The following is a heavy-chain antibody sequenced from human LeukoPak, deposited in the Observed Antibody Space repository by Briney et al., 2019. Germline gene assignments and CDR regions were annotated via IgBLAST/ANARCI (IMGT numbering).Heavy chain of an antibody. CDR3: ARRLSRWYALDY. V-gene: IGHV4-59*08. J-gene: IGHJ4*02. CDR2: TYYSGST. CDR1: GGSITYYH. Sequence: SETLSRTGTVSGGSITYYHWSWIRQPPGQGLEGIGNTYYSGSTNYNPSLKSRATISENTPKNQFSRKLSSVTAADTAVYYCARRLSRWYALDYGGQGTLVTVSS. D-gene: IGHD6-13*01.